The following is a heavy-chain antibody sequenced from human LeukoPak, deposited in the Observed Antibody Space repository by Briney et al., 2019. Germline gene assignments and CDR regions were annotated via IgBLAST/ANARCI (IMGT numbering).Heavy chain of an antibody. CDR2: ISSSSSTI. CDR3: ARDAPDPYYDFRSGYPYKYYGMDV. Sequence: GGSLRLSCAASGFTFSSYSMNWVRQAPGKGLEWVSYISSSSSTIYYADSVKGRFTISRDNAKNSLYLQMNSLRAEDTAVYYCARDAPDPYYDFRSGYPYKYYGMDVWGQGTTVTVSS. D-gene: IGHD3-3*01. J-gene: IGHJ6*02. V-gene: IGHV3-48*01. CDR1: GFTFSSYS.